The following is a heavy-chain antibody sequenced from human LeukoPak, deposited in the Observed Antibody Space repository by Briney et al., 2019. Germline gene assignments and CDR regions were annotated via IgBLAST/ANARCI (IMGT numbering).Heavy chain of an antibody. J-gene: IGHJ4*02. CDR1: GYSFTGYF. CDR2: IDPNSGDT. Sequence: GESLKISCKASGYSFTGYFIHWVRQAPGQGLEWMGCIDPNSGDTKYAQKFQGRVSMPRDTSTRTAYMELSRLRSDDTAVYFYARSGSTGYSLDYWGQGTLVTVSS. D-gene: IGHD3-22*01. CDR3: ARSGSTGYSLDY. V-gene: IGHV1-2*02.